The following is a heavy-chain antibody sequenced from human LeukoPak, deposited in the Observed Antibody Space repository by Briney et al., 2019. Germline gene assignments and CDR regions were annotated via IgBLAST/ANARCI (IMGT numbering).Heavy chain of an antibody. J-gene: IGHJ5*02. CDR1: GGSISTFS. Sequence: SSETLSLTCTVSGGSISTFSWNWIRQPPGQGLEWIGYVNSNGGTYNNPSLKSRVTVSLDMSKNQFSLKLSSATAADTAVYYRARDAGGTWFDPWGQGILVTVSS. CDR2: VNSNGGT. CDR3: ARDAGGTWFDP. V-gene: IGHV4-59*01.